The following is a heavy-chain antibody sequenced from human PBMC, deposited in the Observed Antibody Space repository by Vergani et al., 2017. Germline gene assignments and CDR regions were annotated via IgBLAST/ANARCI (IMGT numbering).Heavy chain of an antibody. D-gene: IGHD2-2*01. CDR2: IYYSGST. CDR1: GGSLSSYY. J-gene: IGHJ3*02. V-gene: IGHV4-59*01. CDR3: ARRYCSSTSCYLGEVDAFDI. Sequence: QVQLQESGPGLVKPSETLSLTCTVSGGSLSSYYWSWIRQPPGKGLEWIGYIYYSGSTNYNPSLKSRVTISVDTSKNQFSLKLSSVTAADTAVYYCARRYCSSTSCYLGEVDAFDIWGQGTMVTVSS.